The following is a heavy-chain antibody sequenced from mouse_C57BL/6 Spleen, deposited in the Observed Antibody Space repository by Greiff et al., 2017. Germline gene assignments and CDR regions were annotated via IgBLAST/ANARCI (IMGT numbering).Heavy chain of an antibody. CDR1: GFTFSSYA. D-gene: IGHD4-1*01. CDR2: ISDGGSYT. Sequence: EVKLQESGGGLVKPGGSLKLSCAASGFTFSSYAMSWVRQTPEKRLEWVATISDGGSYTYYPDNVKGRFTISRDNAKNNLYLQMSHLKSEDTAMYYCARRLTATMGYAMDYWGQGTSVTVSS. CDR3: ARRLTATMGYAMDY. J-gene: IGHJ4*01. V-gene: IGHV5-4*03.